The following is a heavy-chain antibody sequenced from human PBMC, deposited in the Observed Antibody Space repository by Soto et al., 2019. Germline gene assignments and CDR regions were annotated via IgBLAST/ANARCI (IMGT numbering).Heavy chain of an antibody. V-gene: IGHV4-31*03. CDR3: ARDYYSSNWENGYYYYAMDV. J-gene: IGHJ6*02. CDR1: VGSISSGGYY. D-gene: IGHD6-13*01. CDR2: IYYSGST. Sequence: SETVSLTCSVSVGSISSGGYYWSWIRQHPGKGLEWIGYIYYSGSTYYNPSLKSRVTISVDTSKNQFSLKLSSVTAEDTAVYYCARDYYSSNWENGYYYYAMDVWGQGTTVTVSS.